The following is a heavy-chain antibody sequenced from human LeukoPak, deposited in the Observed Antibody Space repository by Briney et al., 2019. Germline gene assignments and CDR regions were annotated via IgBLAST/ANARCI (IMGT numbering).Heavy chain of an antibody. CDR3: AKERHPYGSGSYAYDY. Sequence: PGGSLRLSCAASGFTFSNAWMNWVRQAPGKGLEWVALIRYDGSNKYYADSVKGRFTISRDNSKNTLYLQMNSLRAEDTAVYYCAKERHPYGSGSYAYDYWGQGTLVTVSP. J-gene: IGHJ4*02. D-gene: IGHD3-10*01. CDR2: IRYDGSNK. V-gene: IGHV3-30*02. CDR1: GFTFSNAW.